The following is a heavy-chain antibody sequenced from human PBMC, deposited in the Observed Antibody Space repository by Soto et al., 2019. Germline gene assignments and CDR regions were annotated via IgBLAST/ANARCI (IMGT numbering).Heavy chain of an antibody. D-gene: IGHD6-13*01. CDR3: ARDHGPYSSSWYPDFDY. CDR1: GYTFTSYG. CDR2: ISAYNGNT. J-gene: IGHJ4*02. Sequence: VASVKVSCKASGYTFTSYGISWVRQAPGQGLEWMGWISAYNGNTNYAQKLQGRVTMTTDTSTSTAYMELRSLRSDDTAVYYCARDHGPYSSSWYPDFDYWGQGTLVTVSS. V-gene: IGHV1-18*01.